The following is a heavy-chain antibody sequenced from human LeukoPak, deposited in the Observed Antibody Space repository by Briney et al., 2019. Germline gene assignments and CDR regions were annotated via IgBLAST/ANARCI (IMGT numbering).Heavy chain of an antibody. Sequence: GGSLRLSCAASGFTFSSCAMSWVRQAPGKGLEWVSTISGNGGSTYYADSVKGRFTISRHNSKNTLYLQMNSLGAEDTAVYYCAKDQLYDSSGYSYVAYFDYWGQGSLVTVSS. J-gene: IGHJ4*02. CDR2: ISGNGGST. D-gene: IGHD3-22*01. V-gene: IGHV3-23*01. CDR3: AKDQLYDSSGYSYVAYFDY. CDR1: GFTFSSCA.